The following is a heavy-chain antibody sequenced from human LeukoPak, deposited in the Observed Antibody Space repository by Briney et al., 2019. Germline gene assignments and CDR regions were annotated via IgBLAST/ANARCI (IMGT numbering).Heavy chain of an antibody. V-gene: IGHV3-7*01. CDR1: GFTFKSDW. D-gene: IGHD6-13*01. CDR3: ARGRAGGTKTFDY. CDR2: IKRDGSEK. J-gene: IGHJ4*02. Sequence: PAGSLSLSCAASGFTFKSDWLNWVRQGPGKGLEWVANIKRDGSEKYYVDPVKGRFTISRDNAKYSLYLQMNSLRAEDTAVYYCARGRAGGTKTFDYWGQGTLVSVSS.